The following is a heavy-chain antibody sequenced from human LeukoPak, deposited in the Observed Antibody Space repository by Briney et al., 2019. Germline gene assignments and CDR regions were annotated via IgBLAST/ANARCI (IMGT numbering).Heavy chain of an antibody. V-gene: IGHV1-8*01. J-gene: IGHJ6*03. D-gene: IGHD3-22*01. CDR2: MNPNSGNT. Sequence: ASVKVSCKASGYTFTSYDINWVRQATGQGLEWMGWMNPNSGNTGYAQKFQGRVTMTRNTSISTAYMELSSLRSEDTAVYYCARAGSSGRRLYYYMDVWGKGTTVTVSS. CDR1: GYTFTSYD. CDR3: ARAGSSGRRLYYYMDV.